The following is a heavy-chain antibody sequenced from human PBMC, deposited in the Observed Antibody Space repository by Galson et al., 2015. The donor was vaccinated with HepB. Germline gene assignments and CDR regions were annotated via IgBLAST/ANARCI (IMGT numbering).Heavy chain of an antibody. J-gene: IGHJ1*01. D-gene: IGHD3-22*01. CDR3: ARAQPPYYYDSRGFYLRH. Sequence: SLRLSCAASGFTFSDYAMSWVRQAPGKGLEWVSAISGSGRSTYYADSVKGRFTISRDTSRNTVSLQMNGLRADDTAVYYCARAQPPYYYDSRGFYLRHWGQFARVTVSS. V-gene: IGHV3-23*01. CDR2: ISGSGRST. CDR1: GFTFSDYA.